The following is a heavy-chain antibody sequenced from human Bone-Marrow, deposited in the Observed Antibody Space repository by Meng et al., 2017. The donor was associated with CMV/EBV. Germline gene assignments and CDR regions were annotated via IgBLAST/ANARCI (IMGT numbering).Heavy chain of an antibody. CDR1: GYTFPDYG. J-gene: IGHJ4*02. Sequence: CKAAGYTFPDYGISWVRQAPGQGLEWMGWISTYYGNTNYAQRLQGRVTMTTDTSTSTAYMELRSLRYDDTAVYYCARDDGGGWPFDYWGQGTLVTVSS. V-gene: IGHV1-18*01. CDR2: ISTYYGNT. D-gene: IGHD6-19*01. CDR3: ARDDGGGWPFDY.